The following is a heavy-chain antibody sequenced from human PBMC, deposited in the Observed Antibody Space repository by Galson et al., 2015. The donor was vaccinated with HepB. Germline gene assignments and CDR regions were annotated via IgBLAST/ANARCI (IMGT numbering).Heavy chain of an antibody. Sequence: SVKVSCKASGGTFSSYTISWVRQAPGQGLEWMGRIIPILGIANYAQKFQGRVTITADKSTSTAYMELSSLRSEDTAVYYCARDPGIAVAGTTVGYYYYGMDVWGQGTTVTVSS. V-gene: IGHV1-69*04. J-gene: IGHJ6*02. CDR2: IIPILGIA. D-gene: IGHD6-19*01. CDR1: GGTFSSYT. CDR3: ARDPGIAVAGTTVGYYYYGMDV.